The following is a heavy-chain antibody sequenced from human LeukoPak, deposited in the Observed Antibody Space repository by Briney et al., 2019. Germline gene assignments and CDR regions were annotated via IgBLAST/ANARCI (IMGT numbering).Heavy chain of an antibody. J-gene: IGHJ4*02. CDR1: GFTLSNAW. D-gene: IGHD2/OR15-2a*01. CDR3: TTQGGPPLSYFDY. Sequence: GGSLRLSCAASGFTLSNAWMSWVGQAPGKGLEWVGRIKSKTDGGTTDYAAPVKGRFTISRDDSKNTLYLQMNSLKTEDTAVYYCTTQGGPPLSYFDYWGQGTLVTVSS. CDR2: IKSKTDGGTT. V-gene: IGHV3-15*01.